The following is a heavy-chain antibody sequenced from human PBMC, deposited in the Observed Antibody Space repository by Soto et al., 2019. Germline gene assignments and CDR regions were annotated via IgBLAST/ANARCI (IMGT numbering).Heavy chain of an antibody. J-gene: IGHJ4*02. V-gene: IGHV3-7*03. CDR2: INRDGSEK. CDR1: GFSFSRYW. D-gene: IGHD3-22*01. CDR3: ARAPDGSGSYYYFDS. Sequence: EVQLVESGGGLVQPGGSLRLSCAGSGFSFSRYWMSWVRQAPGKGLQWVANINRDGSEKEYVDSLKGRFTISRDNAETSLYLQMNTLRAEDTAVYYCARAPDGSGSYYYFDSWGQGTLVTVSS.